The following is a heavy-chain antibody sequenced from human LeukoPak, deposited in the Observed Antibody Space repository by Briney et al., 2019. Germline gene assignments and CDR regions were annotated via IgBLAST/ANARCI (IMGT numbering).Heavy chain of an antibody. J-gene: IGHJ4*02. V-gene: IGHV1-2*02. D-gene: IGHD2-15*01. CDR1: GYTFTVYY. CDR3: ARDQTPSFTYCSAGSCYPALGY. Sequence: ASVKDSCKASGYTFTVYYMHWVRQAPGQGLEWMGWINPNSGGTNYAQKFQGRVTMTRDTSISTAYMELSRLRSDDTAVYYCARDQTPSFTYCSAGSCYPALGYWGQGTLVTVSS. CDR2: INPNSGGT.